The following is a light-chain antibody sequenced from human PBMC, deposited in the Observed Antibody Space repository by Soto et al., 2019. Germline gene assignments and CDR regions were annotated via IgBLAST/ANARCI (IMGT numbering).Light chain of an antibody. Sequence: DIQMTQSPSSVSASIGDRVIITCRASQDIGTWLAWYQQKPGQVPNLLMYPASSLHSGVPSRFSGSGSGTEFTLTVSSLQPEDFATNYCQQANSFPPWTFGQGTKVDIK. J-gene: IGKJ1*01. CDR1: QDIGTW. CDR2: PAS. V-gene: IGKV1-12*01. CDR3: QQANSFPPWT.